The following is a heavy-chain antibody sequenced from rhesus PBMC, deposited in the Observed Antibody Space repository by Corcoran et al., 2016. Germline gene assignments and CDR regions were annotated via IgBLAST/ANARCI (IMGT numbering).Heavy chain of an antibody. CDR1: GGSFSSYW. D-gene: IGHD1-44*01. V-gene: IGHV4-80*01. Sequence: QVQLQESGTGLVRPSETLSLTCAVPGGSFSSYWWSWIRQPPGKGLEWCGEIHGNSRNTNYNPSLKSRVTISKDASKNQFSLKLSSVTAADTAVYYCASDLHDYWGQGVLVAVSS. J-gene: IGHJ4*01. CDR3: ASDLHDY. CDR2: IHGNSRNT.